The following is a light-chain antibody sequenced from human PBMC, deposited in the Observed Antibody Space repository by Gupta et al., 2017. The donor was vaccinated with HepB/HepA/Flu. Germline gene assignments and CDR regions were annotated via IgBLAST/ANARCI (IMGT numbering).Light chain of an antibody. V-gene: IGKV1-6*01. CDR2: AGS. J-gene: IGKJ2*01. Sequence: IQTTQSPSSLSASVGDRVTVTCRARQDITNELGWYQQKPVKPSKLLIYAGSFLQSGVPSRFAPSGSGTNFTLTINGLEPEDFATYYCRQDEAYRRTFG. CDR1: QDITNE. CDR3: RQDEAYRRT.